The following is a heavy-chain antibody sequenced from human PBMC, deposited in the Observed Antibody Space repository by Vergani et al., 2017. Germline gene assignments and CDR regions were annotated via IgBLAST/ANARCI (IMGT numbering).Heavy chain of an antibody. J-gene: IGHJ4*02. V-gene: IGHV3-23*01. D-gene: IGHD6-6*01. CDR3: AGPDLGSSSPRLNY. Sequence: EVQLLESGGGLVQPGGSLRLSCAASGFTFSSYAMSWVRQAPGKGLEWVSAISGSGGSTYYADSVKGRFSISRDNAKNSLYLQLNSLRAEDTAVYCRAGPDLGSSSPRLNYWGQGTLVTVSS. CDR1: GFTFSSYA. CDR2: ISGSGGST.